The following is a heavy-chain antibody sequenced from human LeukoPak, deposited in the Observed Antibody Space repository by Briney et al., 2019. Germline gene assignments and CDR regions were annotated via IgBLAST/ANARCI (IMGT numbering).Heavy chain of an antibody. CDR1: GYTFTSYD. D-gene: IGHD3-10*01. V-gene: IGHV1-2*02. CDR3: ARLGGSGSSKHPTNDY. CDR2: INPNSGGT. Sequence: GASVKVSCKASGYTFTSYDINWVRQATGQGLEWMGWINPNSGGTNYAQKFQGRVTMTRDTSISTAYMELSRLRSDDTAVYYCARLGGSGSSKHPTNDYWGQGTLVTVSS. J-gene: IGHJ4*02.